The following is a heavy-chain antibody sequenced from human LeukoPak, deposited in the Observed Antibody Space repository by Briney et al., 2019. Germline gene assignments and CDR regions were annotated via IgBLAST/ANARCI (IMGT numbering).Heavy chain of an antibody. Sequence: PGGSLRLSCAASGFTFSSYSMNWVRQAPGKGLEWVSSISSSSSYIYYADSVKGRFTISRDNAKNSLYLQMNSLRAEDTAVYYCARGYSSGWYCSDYWGQGTLVTVSS. V-gene: IGHV3-21*01. CDR1: GFTFSSYS. CDR2: ISSSSSYI. J-gene: IGHJ4*02. CDR3: ARGYSSGWYCSDY. D-gene: IGHD6-19*01.